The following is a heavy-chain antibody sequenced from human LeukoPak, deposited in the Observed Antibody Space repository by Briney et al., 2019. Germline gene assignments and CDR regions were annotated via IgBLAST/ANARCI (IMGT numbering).Heavy chain of an antibody. CDR2: IYYSGST. Sequence: PSETLSLTCTVSGGSISSGGYYWSWIRQHPGKGLEWIGYIYYSGSTYYNPSLKSRVTISVDTSKNQFSLKLSSVTAADTAVYYCARSGAHGRYSGYPRREYYFDNWGQGTLVTVSS. V-gene: IGHV4-31*03. CDR1: GGSISSGGYY. J-gene: IGHJ4*02. CDR3: ARSGAHGRYSGYPRREYYFDN. D-gene: IGHD5-12*01.